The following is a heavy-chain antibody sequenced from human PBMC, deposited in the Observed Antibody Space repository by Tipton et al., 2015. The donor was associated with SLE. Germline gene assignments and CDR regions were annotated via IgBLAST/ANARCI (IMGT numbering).Heavy chain of an antibody. V-gene: IGHV4-34*01. D-gene: IGHD3-22*01. CDR2: INHSGST. CDR3: AAQGYYDSSGYVNWFDP. CDR1: GGSFSGYY. J-gene: IGHJ5*02. Sequence: AGLAKPSETLSLTCAVYGGSFSGYYWSWIRQPPGKGLEWIGEINHSGSTNYNPSLKSRVTISVDTSKNQFSLKLSSVTAADTAVYYCAAQGYYDSSGYVNWFDPWGQGTLGTVSS.